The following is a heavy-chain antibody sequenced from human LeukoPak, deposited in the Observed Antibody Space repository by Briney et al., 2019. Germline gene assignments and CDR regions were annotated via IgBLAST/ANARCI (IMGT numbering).Heavy chain of an antibody. J-gene: IGHJ4*02. CDR3: ARDFNIAAAGMTDGY. V-gene: IGHV3-11*01. CDR2: ISSSGSTI. Sequence: GGSLRLSCAASGFTFSDYYMSWIRQAPGKGLEWVSYISSSGSTIYYADSVKGRFTISRDNAKNSLYLQMNSLRAEDTAVYYCARDFNIAAAGMTDGYWGQGTLVTVSS. D-gene: IGHD6-13*01. CDR1: GFTFSDYY.